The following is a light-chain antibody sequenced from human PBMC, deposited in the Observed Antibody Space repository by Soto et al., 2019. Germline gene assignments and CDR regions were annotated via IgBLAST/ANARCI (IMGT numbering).Light chain of an antibody. V-gene: IGLV2-14*01. CDR1: SSDVGGYKY. Sequence: QSALTQPASVSGSPGQSITISCTGTSSDVGGYKYVSWYQQHPGKAPKLMIYEVSNRPSGVSNRFSGSKSGNTASLTISGLQAEDEADYYCSSYAGNDNVGVFGGGTKLTVL. J-gene: IGLJ2*01. CDR3: SSYAGNDNVGV. CDR2: EVS.